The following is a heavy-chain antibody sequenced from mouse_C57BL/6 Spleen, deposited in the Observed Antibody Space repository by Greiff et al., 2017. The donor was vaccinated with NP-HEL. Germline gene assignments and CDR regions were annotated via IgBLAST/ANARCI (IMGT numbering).Heavy chain of an antibody. V-gene: IGHV1-53*01. J-gene: IGHJ2*01. D-gene: IGHD1-1*01. CDR3: AREGKTNYYGSSVGSFDY. CDR1: GYTFTSYW. CDR2: INPSNGGT. Sequence: VKLQQPGTELVKPGASVKLSCKASGYTFTSYWMHWVKQRPGQGLEWIGNINPSNGGTNYNEKFKSKATLTVDKSSSTAYMQLSSLTSEDSVVYYCAREGKTNYYGSSVGSFDYWGQGTTLTVSS.